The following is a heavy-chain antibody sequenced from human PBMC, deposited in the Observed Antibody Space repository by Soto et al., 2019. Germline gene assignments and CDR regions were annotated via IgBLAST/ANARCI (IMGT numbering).Heavy chain of an antibody. CDR3: ARAVGGSGYRPHNWFDP. D-gene: IGHD3-22*01. CDR2: IWYDGSNK. J-gene: IGHJ5*02. CDR1: GFTFSSYG. Sequence: GGSLRLSCAASGFTFSSYGMHWVRQAPGKGLEWVAVIWYDGSNKYYADSVKGRFTISRDNSKNTLYLQMNSLRAEDTAVYYCARAVGGSGYRPHNWFDPWGQGTLVTVSS. V-gene: IGHV3-33*01.